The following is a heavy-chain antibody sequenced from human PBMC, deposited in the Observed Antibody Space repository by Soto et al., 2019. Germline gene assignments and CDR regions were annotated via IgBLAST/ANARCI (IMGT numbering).Heavy chain of an antibody. CDR1: GFTFSSYW. V-gene: IGHV3-74*01. CDR3: ARVHGYGLNFDY. Sequence: GSLRLSCAASGFTFSSYWMYWVRQAPGKGLVWVSRINSDGSSTSYADSVKGRFTISRDNAKNTLYLQMNSLRAEDTAVYYCARVHGYGLNFDYWGQGTLVTVSS. CDR2: INSDGSST. D-gene: IGHD5-18*01. J-gene: IGHJ4*02.